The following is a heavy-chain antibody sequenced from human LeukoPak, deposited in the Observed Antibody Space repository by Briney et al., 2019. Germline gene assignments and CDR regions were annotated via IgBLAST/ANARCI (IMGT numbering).Heavy chain of an antibody. CDR3: ARGTFCNRTTCSADRADY. J-gene: IGHJ4*02. D-gene: IGHD2/OR15-2a*01. CDR1: GFNLSNYD. CDR2: IGIWGDT. V-gene: IGHV3-13*01. Sequence: GGSLSPSCGASGFNLSNYDMHWVRQGTDKGLEWVSSIGIWGDTFYPGSVKGRFTISRENAKNSVYLQMNSLRAGDTAVYFCARGTFCNRTTCSADRADYWGQGTLVTVSS.